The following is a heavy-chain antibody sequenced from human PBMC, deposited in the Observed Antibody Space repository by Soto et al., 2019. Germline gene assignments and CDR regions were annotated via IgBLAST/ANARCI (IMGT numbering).Heavy chain of an antibody. J-gene: IGHJ4*02. D-gene: IGHD1-26*01. CDR1: GFSFSSYG. Sequence: QVQLVESGGGVVQPGRSLRLSCAASGFSFSSYGLHWVRQAPGKGLEWVAAISYDGSNEYYADSVKGRFTISRDNSKNTLYLQRNSLRAEDTAVYYCAKATYSGSYFSDYWGQGTLVTVSS. V-gene: IGHV3-30*18. CDR2: ISYDGSNE. CDR3: AKATYSGSYFSDY.